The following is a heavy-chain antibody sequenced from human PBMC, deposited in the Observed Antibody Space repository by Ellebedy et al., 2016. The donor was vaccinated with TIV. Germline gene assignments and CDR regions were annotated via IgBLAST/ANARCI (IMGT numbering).Heavy chain of an antibody. V-gene: IGHV3-11*01. D-gene: IGHD3-10*01. CDR1: GFTFSDYY. CDR3: ARVLFRGWFDP. Sequence: GESLKISCAASGFTFSDYYMSWIRQAPGKGLEWVSYISSSGSTIYYADSVKGRFTISRDNAKNSLYLQMNSLRAEDTAVYYCARVLFRGWFDPWGQGTLVTVSS. CDR2: ISSSGSTI. J-gene: IGHJ5*02.